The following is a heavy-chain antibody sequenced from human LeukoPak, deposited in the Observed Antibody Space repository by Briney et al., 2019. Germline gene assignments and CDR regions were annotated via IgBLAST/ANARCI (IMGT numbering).Heavy chain of an antibody. CDR2: INPNSGGT. CDR3: AREYCSSTSCYPSWFDP. V-gene: IGHV1-2*02. Sequence: GASVKVSCKASGYTFTGYYMHWVRQAPGQGLEWMGWINPNSGGTNYAQKFQGRVTMTRDTSISTAYMELGRLRSDDTAVYYCAREYCSSTSCYPSWFDPWGQGTLLTVSS. D-gene: IGHD2-2*01. J-gene: IGHJ5*02. CDR1: GYTFTGYY.